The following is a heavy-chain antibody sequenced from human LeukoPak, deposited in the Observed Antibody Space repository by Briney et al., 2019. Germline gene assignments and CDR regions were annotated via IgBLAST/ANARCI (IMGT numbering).Heavy chain of an antibody. Sequence: GRSLRLSCAASGFTFSSYSMNWVRQAPGKGLEWVSYISSSSSTIYYADSVKGRFTISRDNAKNSLYLQMNSLRAEDTAVYYCARVSLGDYVWGSYRPFDYWGQGTLVTVSS. J-gene: IGHJ4*02. CDR1: GFTFSSYS. CDR3: ARVSLGDYVWGSYRPFDY. V-gene: IGHV3-48*04. CDR2: ISSSSSTI. D-gene: IGHD3-16*02.